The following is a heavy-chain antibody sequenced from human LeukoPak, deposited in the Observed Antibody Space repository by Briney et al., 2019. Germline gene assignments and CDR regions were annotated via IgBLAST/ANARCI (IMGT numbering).Heavy chain of an antibody. V-gene: IGHV1-2*04. CDR2: INPNSGGT. CDR1: GYTFTGYY. CDR3: ARGGPMYYYDSSGYYDY. Sequence: GASVKASCKASGYTFTGYYMHWVRQAPGQGLEWMGWINPNSGGTNYAQKFQGWVTMTRDTSISTAYMELSRLRSDDTAVYYCARGGPMYYYDSSGYYDYWGQGTLVTVSS. J-gene: IGHJ4*02. D-gene: IGHD3-22*01.